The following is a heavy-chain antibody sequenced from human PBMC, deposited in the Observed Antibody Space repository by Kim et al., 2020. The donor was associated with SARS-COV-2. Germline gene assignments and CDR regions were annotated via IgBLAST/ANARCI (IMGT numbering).Heavy chain of an antibody. V-gene: IGHV3-30*02. CDR3: AKTNSGYYYYYGMDV. J-gene: IGHJ6*02. D-gene: IGHD3-22*01. Sequence: ADSVKGRFTISSDNSKNTLYLQMNSLRAEDTAVYYCAKTNSGYYYYYGMDVWGQGTTVTVSS.